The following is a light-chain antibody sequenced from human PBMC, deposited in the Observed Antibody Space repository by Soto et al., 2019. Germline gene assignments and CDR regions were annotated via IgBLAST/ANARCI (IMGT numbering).Light chain of an antibody. CDR3: HQHGGAPET. V-gene: IGKV3-15*01. J-gene: IGKJ1*01. Sequence: VVTQFPSTLSVSPGGRATLSCRASQGVXSNLVWYQPKPGQAPRVLXDGASTRATGGPAKLSGSGSGTEFILTISELEPEDSGIYHCHQHGGAPETFGQGTKVDI. CDR1: QGVXSN. CDR2: GAS.